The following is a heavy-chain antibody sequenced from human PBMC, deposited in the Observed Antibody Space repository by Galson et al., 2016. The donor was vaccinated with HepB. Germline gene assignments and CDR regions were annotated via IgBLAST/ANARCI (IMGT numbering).Heavy chain of an antibody. D-gene: IGHD6-19*01. CDR2: INWNGDST. V-gene: IGHV3-43*01. CDR1: GLTFEDFS. Sequence: SLRLSCAASGLTFEDFSMHWVRQVPGKGLEWVSCINWNGDSTHYADSVKGRFTISRDNKKNSLYLQMNSLRTEDTALYYCAKGVALWYSSGWGERYFQHWGQGTLVTVSS. J-gene: IGHJ1*01. CDR3: AKGVALWYSSGWGERYFQH.